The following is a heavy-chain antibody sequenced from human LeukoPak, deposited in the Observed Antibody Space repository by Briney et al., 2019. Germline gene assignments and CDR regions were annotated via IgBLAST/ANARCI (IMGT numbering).Heavy chain of an antibody. V-gene: IGHV4-59*01. J-gene: IGHJ4*02. CDR2: IHYSGST. CDR1: GGTISSYY. D-gene: IGHD3-9*01. Sequence: PSETLSLTCTVSGGTISSYYWNWIRQPPGKGLEWIGYIHYSGSTKYNPSLKSRVTISVDTSKNQFSLKLSSVTAADTAVYYCARDRSDILTGPTYYFDYWGQGTLVTVSS. CDR3: ARDRSDILTGPTYYFDY.